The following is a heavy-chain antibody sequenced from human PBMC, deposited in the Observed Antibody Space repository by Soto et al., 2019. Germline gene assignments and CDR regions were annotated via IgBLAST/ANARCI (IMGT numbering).Heavy chain of an antibody. CDR1: GFTFSSYG. Sequence: GGSLRLSCTASGFTFSSYGMHWVRQAPGKGLEWVAVISYDGSNKYYADSVKGRFTISRDNSKNTLYLQMNSLRAEDTAVYYCAKIRGVTMVRGVFDYWGQGTLVTVSS. V-gene: IGHV3-30*18. CDR3: AKIRGVTMVRGVFDY. CDR2: ISYDGSNK. J-gene: IGHJ4*02. D-gene: IGHD3-10*01.